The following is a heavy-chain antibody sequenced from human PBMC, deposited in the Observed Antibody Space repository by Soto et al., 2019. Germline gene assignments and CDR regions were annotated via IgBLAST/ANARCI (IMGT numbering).Heavy chain of an antibody. Sequence: QEQLVPSGGEVKKPGASVRVSCKASGYTFTKYGITWVRQAPGQGLEWMGWIGVYNGKTNYARKLQGRVIMTADTSASTAYMELRSLRSDDTAVYYCSRARYCTSPSCYNHYYYGMDIWGQGTTVSVSS. V-gene: IGHV1-18*04. CDR1: GYTFTKYG. D-gene: IGHD2-2*02. CDR2: IGVYNGKT. J-gene: IGHJ6*02. CDR3: SRARYCTSPSCYNHYYYGMDI.